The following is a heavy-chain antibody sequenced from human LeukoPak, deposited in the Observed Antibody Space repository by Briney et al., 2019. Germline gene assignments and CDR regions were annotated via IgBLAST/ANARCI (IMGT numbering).Heavy chain of an antibody. J-gene: IGHJ6*03. CDR1: GGSISSSSYC. V-gene: IGHV4-39*01. CDR2: IYHSGST. D-gene: IGHD3-10*01. CDR3: ARARGRMVRGVYYYMDV. Sequence: SETLSLTCTASGGSISSSSYCWGWIRQPPGKGLEWIATIYHSGSTYYNPSLKSRVTISVDTSKNQFSLSLSSVTAADTAVYYCARARGRMVRGVYYYMDVWGKGTTVTVPS.